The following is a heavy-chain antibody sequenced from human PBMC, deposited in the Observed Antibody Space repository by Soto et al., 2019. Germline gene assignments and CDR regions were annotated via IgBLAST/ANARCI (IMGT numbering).Heavy chain of an antibody. CDR3: AHSGYDILGGWFDP. CDR2: IYWNDDK. J-gene: IGHJ5*02. V-gene: IGHV2-5*01. CDR1: GFSLSTSGVG. Sequence: QITLKESGPTLVKPTQTLTLTCTFSGFSLSTSGVGVGWIRQPPGKALEWLALIYWNDDKRYSPSLKSRLTNTKDTSKNQVVLTMTNMDPVDTATYYCAHSGYDILGGWFDPWGQGTLVTVSS. D-gene: IGHD3-9*01.